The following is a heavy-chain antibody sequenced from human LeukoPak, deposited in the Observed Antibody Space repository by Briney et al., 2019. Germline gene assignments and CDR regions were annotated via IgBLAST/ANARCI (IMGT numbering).Heavy chain of an antibody. D-gene: IGHD3-10*01. CDR2: ISGNSVI. J-gene: IGHJ3*02. V-gene: IGHV3-48*02. CDR1: GFTFSSYA. Sequence: GGSLRLSCAASGFTFSSYAMHWVRQAPGKGLEWVSYISGNSVIYYADSVRGRFTISRDNAKNSLYLQMNSLRDEDTAVYYCAREGYYGAFDIWGQGTMVTVSS. CDR3: AREGYYGAFDI.